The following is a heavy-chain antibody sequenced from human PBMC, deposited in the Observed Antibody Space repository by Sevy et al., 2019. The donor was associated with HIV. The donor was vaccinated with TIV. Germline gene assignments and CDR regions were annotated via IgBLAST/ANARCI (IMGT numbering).Heavy chain of an antibody. D-gene: IGHD2-21*02. CDR3: AALVYCGGDCYYLHY. CDR1: RYTFTSYE. Sequence: ASVKVSCKASRYTFTSYEINWVRQASGQGLEWMGWVIPNSGKTSYAQKFQGRVAMTRSTSTSTAYMELRSLRPDDTATYYCAALVYCGGDCYYLHYWGQGTLVTVSS. J-gene: IGHJ4*02. CDR2: VIPNSGKT. V-gene: IGHV1-8*01.